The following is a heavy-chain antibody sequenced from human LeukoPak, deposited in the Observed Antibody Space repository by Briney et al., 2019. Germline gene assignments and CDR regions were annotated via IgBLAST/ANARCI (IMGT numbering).Heavy chain of an antibody. J-gene: IGHJ3*02. Sequence: SVKVSCKASGGTFSSYAISWVRQAPGQGLEWMGRIIPIFGIANYAQKFQGRVTITADKSTSTAYMELSSLRSVDTAVYYCARDPDYYDSSGYYYSDDAFDIWGQGTMVTVSS. CDR1: GGTFSSYA. CDR3: ARDPDYYDSSGYYYSDDAFDI. D-gene: IGHD3-22*01. CDR2: IIPIFGIA. V-gene: IGHV1-69*04.